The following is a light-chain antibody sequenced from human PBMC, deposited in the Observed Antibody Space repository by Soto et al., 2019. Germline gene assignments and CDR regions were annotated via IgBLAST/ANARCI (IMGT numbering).Light chain of an antibody. CDR3: QQANSFPPT. J-gene: IGKJ5*01. CDR1: QSVSSN. V-gene: IGKV3-15*01. Sequence: EIVMTQSPATLSVSPGERATLSCRASQSVSSNLAWYQQKPGQAPRLLIYGASTRATGTPARFSGSGSGTEFTLTISSLQSEDFATYYCQQANSFPPTFGQGTRLENK. CDR2: GAS.